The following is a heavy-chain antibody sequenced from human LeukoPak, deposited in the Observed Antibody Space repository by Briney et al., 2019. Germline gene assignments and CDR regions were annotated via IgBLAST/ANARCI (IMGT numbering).Heavy chain of an antibody. CDR3: ARDYYDSSGYFTSPCY. V-gene: IGHV3-30*03. CDR2: ISYDGSDK. J-gene: IGHJ4*02. Sequence: PGRSLRLSCAASGFTFSSHGMHWVRQAPGKGLEWVAVISYDGSDKYYADSVQGRFTISRDNSKNTLYLQMNSLRAEDTAVYYCARDYYDSSGYFTSPCYWGQGTLVTVSS. CDR1: GFTFSSHG. D-gene: IGHD3-22*01.